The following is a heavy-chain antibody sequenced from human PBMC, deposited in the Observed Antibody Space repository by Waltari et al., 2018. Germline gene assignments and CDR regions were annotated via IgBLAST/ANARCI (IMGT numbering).Heavy chain of an antibody. CDR1: GGSFSGYY. Sequence: QVQLQQWGAGLLKPSETLSLTCAVYGGSFSGYYWSWIRQPPGKGLEWIGEINHSGSTNYNPSLKSRVTISVDTSKNQFSLKLSSVTAADTAVYYCARGRAYYGSGSYLFWGQGTLVTVSS. D-gene: IGHD3-10*01. V-gene: IGHV4-34*01. CDR2: INHSGST. J-gene: IGHJ4*02. CDR3: ARGRAYYGSGSYLF.